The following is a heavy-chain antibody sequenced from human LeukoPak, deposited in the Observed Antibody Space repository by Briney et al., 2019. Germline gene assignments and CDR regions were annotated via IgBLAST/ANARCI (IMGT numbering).Heavy chain of an antibody. V-gene: IGHV7-4-1*02. CDR3: ARHDNDDDFDY. CDR2: INMYTANP. CDR1: GYTFTRYA. D-gene: IGHD3-16*01. Sequence: GPVKVSCKASGYTFTRYAINWLRQAPGQGLEWMGWINMYTANPAYAQGFTERFVFSLDTSVTTAYLQISNLKTEDTAVYYCARHDNDDDFDYWGQGTLVTVSS. J-gene: IGHJ4*02.